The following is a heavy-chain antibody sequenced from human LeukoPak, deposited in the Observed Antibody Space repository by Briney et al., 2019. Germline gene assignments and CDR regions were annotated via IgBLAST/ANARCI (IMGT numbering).Heavy chain of an antibody. V-gene: IGHV4-34*01. Sequence: PSETLSPTCAVYGGSFSGYYWSWIRQPPGKGLEWIGEINHSGSTNYNPSLKSRVTISVDTSKNQFSLKLSSVAAADTAVYYCATQDYYDSSGPDYWGQGTLVTVSS. CDR3: ATQDYYDSSGPDY. J-gene: IGHJ4*02. D-gene: IGHD3-22*01. CDR2: INHSGST. CDR1: GGSFSGYY.